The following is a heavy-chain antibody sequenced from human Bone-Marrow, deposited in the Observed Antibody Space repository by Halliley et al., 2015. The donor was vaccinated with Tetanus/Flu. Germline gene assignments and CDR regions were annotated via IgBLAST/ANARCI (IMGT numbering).Heavy chain of an antibody. CDR3: ARGGPTYYANSGSDFDY. CDR2: IHSAGST. V-gene: IGHV3-53*01. CDR1: EFTVSSYY. Sequence: SLRLSCAASEFTVSSYYMSWVRQAPGKGLEWVSVIHSAGSTYYADSVKGRFTISRDNSKNTLNLQMNSLRVQDTAVYYCARGGPTYYANSGSDFDYWGQGTLVTVSS. D-gene: IGHD3-22*01. J-gene: IGHJ4*02.